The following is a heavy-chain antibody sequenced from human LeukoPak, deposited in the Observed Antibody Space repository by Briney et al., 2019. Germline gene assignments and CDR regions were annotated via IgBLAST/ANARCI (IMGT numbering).Heavy chain of an antibody. CDR1: GGSISSGGYY. J-gene: IGHJ4*02. CDR2: IYHSGST. CDR3: ARVSGRDGYNRAFDY. Sequence: PSETLSLTCTVSGGSISSGGYYWSWIRQPPGKGLEWIGYIYHSGSTYYNPSLKSRVTISVDRSKNQFSLKLSSVTAADTAVYYCARVSGRDGYNRAFDYWGQGTLVTVSS. D-gene: IGHD5-24*01. V-gene: IGHV4-30-2*01.